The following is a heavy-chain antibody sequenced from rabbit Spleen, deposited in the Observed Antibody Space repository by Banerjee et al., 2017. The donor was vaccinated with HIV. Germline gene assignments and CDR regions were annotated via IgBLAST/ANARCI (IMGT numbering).Heavy chain of an antibody. Sequence: QEQLVESGGGLVQPTGSLTLTCKASGFSLSSYYMNWVRQAPGKGLEWIACIYTGDGTTYYATWAKGRFTISKTSSTTVTLQMTSLTAADTATYFCARETSSGWGIVSFYFSLWGQGTLVTVS. CDR2: IYTGDGTT. D-gene: IGHD4-1*01. V-gene: IGHV1S45*01. CDR1: GFSLSSYYM. CDR3: ARETSSGWGIVSFYFSL. J-gene: IGHJ4*01.